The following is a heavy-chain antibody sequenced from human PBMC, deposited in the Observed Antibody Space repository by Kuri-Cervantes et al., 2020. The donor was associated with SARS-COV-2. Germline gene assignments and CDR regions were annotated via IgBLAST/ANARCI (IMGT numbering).Heavy chain of an antibody. D-gene: IGHD1-7*01. V-gene: IGHV4-34*01. CDR3: ARDPTTYGMDV. J-gene: IGHJ6*02. CDR2: INHSGST. Sequence: ESLKISCAVYGGSFSGYYWSWIRQPPGKGLEWIGEINHSGSTNYNPSLKSRVTISVGTSKNQFSLKLSSVTAAETAVYYCARDPTTYGMDVWGQGTTVTVSS. CDR1: GGSFSGYY.